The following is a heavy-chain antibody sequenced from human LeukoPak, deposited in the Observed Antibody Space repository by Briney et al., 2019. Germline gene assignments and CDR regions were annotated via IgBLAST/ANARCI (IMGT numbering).Heavy chain of an antibody. J-gene: IGHJ4*02. Sequence: SETLSLTCTVSGGSISSYYWSWIRQPPGKGLEWIGYIYYSGSTNYNPSLKSRVTISVDTSKNQFSLKLSSVTAADTAVYYCARGLPPERGGYEGTFDYWGQGTLVTVSS. V-gene: IGHV4-59*01. CDR3: ARGLPPERGGYEGTFDY. CDR1: GGSISSYY. CDR2: IYYSGST. D-gene: IGHD5-12*01.